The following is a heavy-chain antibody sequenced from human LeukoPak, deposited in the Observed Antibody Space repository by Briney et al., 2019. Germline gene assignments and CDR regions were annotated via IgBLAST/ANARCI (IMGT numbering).Heavy chain of an antibody. D-gene: IGHD1-1*01. CDR2: IYTSGST. CDR3: ARGPQEGTGYNWFDP. V-gene: IGHV4-4*07. CDR1: GGSISSYY. J-gene: IGHJ5*02. Sequence: SETLSLTSTVSGGSISSYYWSWIRQPAGKGLEWIGRIYTSGSTNYNPSLKSRVTMSVDTSKNQFSLKLSSVTAADTAVYYCARGPQEGTGYNWFDPWGQGTLVTVSS.